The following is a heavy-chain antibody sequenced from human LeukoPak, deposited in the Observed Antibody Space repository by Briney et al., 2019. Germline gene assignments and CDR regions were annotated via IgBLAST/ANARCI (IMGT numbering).Heavy chain of an antibody. Sequence: ASVKVSCKASGYAFTSYDINWVRQATGQGLEWMGYMNPNSGNTGSAQKFQGRVTMTRNTSISTAYMELSSLRSEDTAVYYCATELRHQDYWGQGTLVTVSS. V-gene: IGHV1-8*01. J-gene: IGHJ4*02. D-gene: IGHD2-15*01. CDR1: GYAFTSYD. CDR3: ATELRHQDY. CDR2: MNPNSGNT.